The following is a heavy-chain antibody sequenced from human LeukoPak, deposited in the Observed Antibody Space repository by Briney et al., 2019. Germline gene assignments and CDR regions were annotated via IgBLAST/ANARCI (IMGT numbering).Heavy chain of an antibody. J-gene: IGHJ4*02. CDR3: AKDLRDYYGSVKY. CDR1: GFTSSSYG. D-gene: IGHD3-10*01. Sequence: GGSLRLSCAASGFTSSSYGMHWVRQAPGKGLEWVAVISYDGSNKYYADSVKGRFTISRDNSKNTLYLQMNSLRAEDTAVYYCAKDLRDYYGSVKYWGQGTLVTVSS. V-gene: IGHV3-30*18. CDR2: ISYDGSNK.